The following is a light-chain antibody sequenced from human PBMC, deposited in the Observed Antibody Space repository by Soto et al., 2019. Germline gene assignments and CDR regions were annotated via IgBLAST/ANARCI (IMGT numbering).Light chain of an antibody. CDR2: WAS. J-gene: IGKJ4*01. CDR3: QQYYEAPLT. V-gene: IGKV4-1*01. CDR1: QSVLYSTNNKNY. Sequence: DIVMTQSPDSLAVSLGERATINCKSSQSVLYSTNNKNYLAWYQQKLGQPPKLLIYWASTRESGVPDRFSGSGSGTDFTLTISSLQAEDVAVYYCQQYYEAPLTFGGGTKVEV.